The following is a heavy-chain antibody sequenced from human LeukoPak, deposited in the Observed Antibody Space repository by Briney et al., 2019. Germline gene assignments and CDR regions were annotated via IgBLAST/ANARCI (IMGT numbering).Heavy chain of an antibody. V-gene: IGHV3-21*01. CDR2: ISSSSSYI. D-gene: IGHD3-10*01. CDR3: ARFLSYYGSGSYYYGMDV. CDR1: GFTFSSYS. Sequence: SGGSLRLSCAASGFTFSSYSMNWVRQAPGKGLEWVSSISSSSSYIYYADSVKGRFTISRDNAKNSLYLQMNSLRAEDTAVYYCARFLSYYGSGSYYYGMDVWGQGTTVTVSS. J-gene: IGHJ6*02.